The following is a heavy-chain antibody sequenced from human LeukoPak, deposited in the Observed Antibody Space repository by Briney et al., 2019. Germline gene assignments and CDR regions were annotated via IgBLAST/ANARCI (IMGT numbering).Heavy chain of an antibody. D-gene: IGHD3-10*01. V-gene: IGHV4-59*01. CDR2: IYPSGST. J-gene: IGHJ4*02. Sequence: SETLSLTCTVSGGSISSYYWSWIRQPPGKGLEWIGYIYPSGSTNYNPSLKSRVTISVDTSKNQFSLKLSSVTAADTAVYYCANGVRGVIIDYWGQGTLVTVSS. CDR1: GGSISSYY. CDR3: ANGVRGVIIDY.